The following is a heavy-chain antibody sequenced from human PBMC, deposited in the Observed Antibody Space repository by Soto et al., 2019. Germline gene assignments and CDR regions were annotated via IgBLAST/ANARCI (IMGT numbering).Heavy chain of an antibody. CDR2: INAGNGNT. D-gene: IGHD3-22*01. J-gene: IGHJ4*02. V-gene: IGHV1-3*01. Sequence: ASVKVSCKAPGYTFTSYAMHWVRQAPGQRLEWMGWINAGNGNTKYSQKFQGRVTITRDTSASTAYMELSSLRSEDTAVYYCARVTPTMTSTYFDYWGQGTLVTVSS. CDR3: ARVTPTMTSTYFDY. CDR1: GYTFTSYA.